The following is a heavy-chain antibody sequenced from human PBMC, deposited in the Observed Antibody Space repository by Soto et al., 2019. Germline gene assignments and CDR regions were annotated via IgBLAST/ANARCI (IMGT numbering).Heavy chain of an antibody. CDR1: GFSFSTYG. D-gene: IGHD5-18*01. CDR2: ISYDGTKK. J-gene: IGHJ6*02. CDR3: AKDPVPRGAMGSSTYYYYGMDV. Sequence: PGGSLRLSCEASGFSFSTYGMHWVRQAPGKGLQWVAVISYDGTKKYYADSVKGRFTISRDNSKSTLFLQMNSLRAEDTAVYYCAKDPVPRGAMGSSTYYYYGMDVWGQGTTVTVSS. V-gene: IGHV3-30*18.